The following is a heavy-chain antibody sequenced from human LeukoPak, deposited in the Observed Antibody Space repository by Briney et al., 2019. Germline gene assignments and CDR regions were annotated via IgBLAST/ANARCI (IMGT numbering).Heavy chain of an antibody. CDR2: INPNSGGT. Sequence: GASVKVSCKASGYTFTDYYIHWVRQAPGQGLECMGWINPNSGGTNYAQKFQGRVTMTRDTSISTAYMELSRLRSDDTAVYYCARATVATDYYYYMDVWGTGTSVTISS. CDR1: GYTFTDYY. V-gene: IGHV1-2*02. D-gene: IGHD5-12*01. CDR3: ARATVATDYYYYMDV. J-gene: IGHJ6*03.